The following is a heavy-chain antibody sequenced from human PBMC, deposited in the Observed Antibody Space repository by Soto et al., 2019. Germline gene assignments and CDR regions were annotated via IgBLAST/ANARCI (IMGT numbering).Heavy chain of an antibody. D-gene: IGHD6-19*01. CDR1: GYTFTSYG. Sequence: ASVKVSCKASGYTFTSYGISWVRQAPGQGLEWVGWISTNNGNTNYAQKFQGRVTMTTNTSISTAYMELSSLRSEDTAVYYCARGLGNSVAGHAFDIWGQGTMVTVSS. V-gene: IGHV1-18*01. CDR3: ARGLGNSVAGHAFDI. J-gene: IGHJ3*02. CDR2: ISTNNGNT.